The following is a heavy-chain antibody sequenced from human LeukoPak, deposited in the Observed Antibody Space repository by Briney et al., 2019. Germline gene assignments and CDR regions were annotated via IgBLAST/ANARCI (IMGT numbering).Heavy chain of an antibody. CDR1: GFTFSNFG. J-gene: IGHJ3*02. Sequence: PPGGSLRLSCAASGFTFSNFGTHWVRQAPGKGLEWVAVIWYDGSNKFYANSVKGRFTISRDNSKNTLYLQMNSLRAEDTAVYYCAREKYDSSDNTYSLDAFDIWGQGTMVTVSS. D-gene: IGHD3-22*01. CDR2: IWYDGSNK. V-gene: IGHV3-33*01. CDR3: AREKYDSSDNTYSLDAFDI.